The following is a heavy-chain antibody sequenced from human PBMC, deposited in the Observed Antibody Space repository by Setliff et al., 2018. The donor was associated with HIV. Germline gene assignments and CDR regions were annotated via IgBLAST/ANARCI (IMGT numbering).Heavy chain of an antibody. CDR1: GFSFSDAW. D-gene: IGHD6-6*01. CDR2: IKSKSDGETT. V-gene: IGHV3-15*01. J-gene: IGHJ4*02. Sequence: PGGSLRLSCAASGFSFSDAWMSWVRQAPGKGLEWVGRIKSKSDGETTDYAAPVKGRFTISRDDSKNMAYLQMNSLKIEDTALYFCSINSPLSSWGQGTLVTVSS. CDR3: SINSPLSS.